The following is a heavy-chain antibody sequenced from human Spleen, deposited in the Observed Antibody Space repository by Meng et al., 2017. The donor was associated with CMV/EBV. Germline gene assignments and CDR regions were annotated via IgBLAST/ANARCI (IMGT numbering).Heavy chain of an antibody. CDR2: IKEDGSEK. V-gene: IGHV3-7*03. J-gene: IGHJ6*02. CDR3: AKGMKTWWLRLGSGFYGMDV. Sequence: GGSLRLSCAASGFTFSSYATSWVRQAPGKGLEWVANIKEDGSEKNYVDSVKGRFTISRDNSKNTLYLQMNSLRAEDTAVYYCAKGMKTWWLRLGSGFYGMDVWGQGTTVTVSS. CDR1: GFTFSSYA. D-gene: IGHD5-12*01.